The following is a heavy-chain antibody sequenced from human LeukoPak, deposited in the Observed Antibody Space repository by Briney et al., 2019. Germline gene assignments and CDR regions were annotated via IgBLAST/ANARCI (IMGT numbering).Heavy chain of an antibody. V-gene: IGHV4-39*01. D-gene: IGHD5-12*01. J-gene: IGHJ4*02. CDR3: ATSGYDTSPEY. CDR2: IYYSGST. Sequence: KPSETLSLTCTVSGGSISSSSYYWGWIRQPPGKGLEWIGSIYYSGSTYYNPSLKSRVTISVDTSKNQFSLKLSSVTAADTAVYYCATSGYDTSPEYWGQGTLVSVCS. CDR1: GGSISSSSYY.